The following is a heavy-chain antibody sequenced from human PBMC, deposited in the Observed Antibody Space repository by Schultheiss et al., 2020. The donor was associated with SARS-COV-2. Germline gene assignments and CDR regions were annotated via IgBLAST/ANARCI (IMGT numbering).Heavy chain of an antibody. J-gene: IGHJ4*02. V-gene: IGHV3-30*07. Sequence: GGSLRLSCAASGFTFSSYAMHWVRQAPGKGLEWMAVISYDGSNKYYADSVKGRFTISRDNAKNSLYLQMNSLRAEDTAVYYCARAIAVGIFDYWGQGTLVTVSS. D-gene: IGHD6-19*01. CDR1: GFTFSSYA. CDR3: ARAIAVGIFDY. CDR2: ISYDGSNK.